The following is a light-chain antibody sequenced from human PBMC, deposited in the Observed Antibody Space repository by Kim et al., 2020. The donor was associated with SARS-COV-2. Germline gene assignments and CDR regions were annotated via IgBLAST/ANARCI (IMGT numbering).Light chain of an antibody. CDR2: GAS. CDR3: QQYDDWPHYT. CDR1: QNINKK. Sequence: IVMTQSPDTLSVSPGERATLSCRASQNINKKLAWYQQKPGQAPRLLIFGASTRATGIPARFSGSGSTTEFTLIISSLQSADFAVYYCQQYDDWPHYTFGQGTKVDIK. V-gene: IGKV3D-15*01. J-gene: IGKJ2*01.